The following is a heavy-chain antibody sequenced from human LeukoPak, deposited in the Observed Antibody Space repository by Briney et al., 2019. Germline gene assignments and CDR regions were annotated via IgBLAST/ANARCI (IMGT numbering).Heavy chain of an antibody. Sequence: ASVNVSCKASGYTFTSYGISWVRQAPGQGLEWMGWISAYNGNTNYAQKLQGRVTMTTDTSTSTAYMELRSLRSDDTAVYYCASSLVGATYFDYWGQGTLVTVSS. V-gene: IGHV1-18*01. D-gene: IGHD1-26*01. CDR2: ISAYNGNT. CDR1: GYTFTSYG. J-gene: IGHJ4*02. CDR3: ASSLVGATYFDY.